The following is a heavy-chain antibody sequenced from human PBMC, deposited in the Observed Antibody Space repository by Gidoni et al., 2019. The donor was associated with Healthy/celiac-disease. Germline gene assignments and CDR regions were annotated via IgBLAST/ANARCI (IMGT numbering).Heavy chain of an antibody. CDR2: ISSSSSTI. V-gene: IGHV3-48*02. Sequence: EVQLVESGGGLVQPGGSLRLSCEASGFPFVSYSMNGVRQAPGKGLEWVSYISSSSSTIYYADSVKGRFTISRDNAKNSLYLQMNSLRDEDTAVYYCARDLGSSRSAYFDYWGQGTLVTVSS. J-gene: IGHJ4*02. D-gene: IGHD6-6*01. CDR3: ARDLGSSRSAYFDY. CDR1: GFPFVSYS.